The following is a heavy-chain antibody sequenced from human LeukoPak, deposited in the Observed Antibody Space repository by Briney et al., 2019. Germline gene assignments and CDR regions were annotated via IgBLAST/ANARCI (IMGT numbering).Heavy chain of an antibody. CDR2: ISGDGGGT. CDR3: AKDFGDGYNYGRPASGDY. CDR1: GFTFDDYA. J-gene: IGHJ4*02. D-gene: IGHD5-24*01. Sequence: SGRSLRLSCAASGFTFDDYAMHWVRQAPGKGLEWVSLISGDGGGTYYADSVKGRFTISRDNSKNSLYLQMNSLRTEDTALYYCAKDFGDGYNYGRPASGDYWGQGTLVTVSS. V-gene: IGHV3-43*02.